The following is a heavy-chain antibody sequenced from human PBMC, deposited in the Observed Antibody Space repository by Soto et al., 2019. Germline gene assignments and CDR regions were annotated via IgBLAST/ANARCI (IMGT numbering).Heavy chain of an antibody. CDR3: ARAFFYQGSDSRGYSFDAFEF. Sequence: QVQLVQSGAEVKKPGASVKVSCKASGYTFTSSGMSWVRQAPGQGLEWMGWISAHTGSSEYAQRVQGRVTMTTDRSTSTAYMELRRLRSDATAVYYCARAFFYQGSDSRGYSFDAFEFWGPGTLVTVSS. D-gene: IGHD3-22*01. V-gene: IGHV1-18*01. J-gene: IGHJ3*01. CDR2: ISAHTGSS. CDR1: GYTFTSSG.